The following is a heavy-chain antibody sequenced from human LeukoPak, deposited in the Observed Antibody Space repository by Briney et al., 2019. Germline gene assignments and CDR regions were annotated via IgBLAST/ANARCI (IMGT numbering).Heavy chain of an antibody. Sequence: GGSLRLSCAASGFTFDDYAMHWVRQGPGKGLEWVSGISWNSGYIGYADSVKGRFTISRDNAKNSLYLRMNSLTAEDTALYYCAKDPHYNTLSGYFDYWGQGTLVTVSS. D-gene: IGHD3-10*01. J-gene: IGHJ4*02. CDR1: GFTFDDYA. V-gene: IGHV3-9*01. CDR2: ISWNSGYI. CDR3: AKDPHYNTLSGYFDY.